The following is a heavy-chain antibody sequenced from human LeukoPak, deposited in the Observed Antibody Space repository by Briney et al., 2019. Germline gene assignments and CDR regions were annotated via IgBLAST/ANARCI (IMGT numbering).Heavy chain of an antibody. CDR1: GGSISSYY. CDR3: ARATNWGSPPDY. Sequence: SETLSLTCTGSGGSISSYYWSWIRQPAGKGLEWIGRIYTSGSTNYNPSLNSRVTMSVDTSKNQFSPKLSSVTAADTAVYYCARATNWGSPPDYWGQGTLVTVSS. CDR2: IYTSGST. J-gene: IGHJ4*02. D-gene: IGHD7-27*01. V-gene: IGHV4-4*07.